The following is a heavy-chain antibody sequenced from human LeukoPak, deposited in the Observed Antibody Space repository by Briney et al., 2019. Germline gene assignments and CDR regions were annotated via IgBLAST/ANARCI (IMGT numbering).Heavy chain of an antibody. CDR2: INPNSGGT. D-gene: IGHD3-22*01. CDR1: GYTFTGYY. CDR3: ARFAPPYYDINGWFDP. V-gene: IGHV1-2*02. Sequence: ASVKVSCKASGYTFTGYYMHWVRQAPGQGLEWMGWINPNSGGTNYAQKFQGRVTMTRDTSISTAYMELSRPRSDDTAVYYCARFAPPYYDINGWFDPWGQGTLVTVSS. J-gene: IGHJ5*02.